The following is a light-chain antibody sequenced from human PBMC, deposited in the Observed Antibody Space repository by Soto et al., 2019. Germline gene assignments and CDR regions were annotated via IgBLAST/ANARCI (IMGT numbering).Light chain of an antibody. CDR3: QQYGSSPWT. CDR1: QSVSSSY. CDR2: GAS. V-gene: IGKV3-20*01. Sequence: EIVLTQSPGTLSLSPGERATLSCRASQSVSSSYLAWYQQKPGQAPRLLIYGASSRATGLPDRFSGSGSGTDFTLTISRLAPEDFAEYYCQQYGSSPWTFGQGTKVEIK. J-gene: IGKJ1*01.